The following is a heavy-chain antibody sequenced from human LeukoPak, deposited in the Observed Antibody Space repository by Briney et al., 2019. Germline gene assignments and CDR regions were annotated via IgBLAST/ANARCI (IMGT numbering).Heavy chain of an antibody. D-gene: IGHD3-22*01. CDR3: ARETDDSSGYSYPYYYYGMDV. Sequence: SQTLSLTCTVSGGSISSGSYYWSWIRQPAGKGLEWIGRINTSGSTNYNPSLKSRVTISVDTSKNQFSLKLSSVTAADTAVYYCARETDDSSGYSYPYYYYGMDVWGQGTTVTVSS. CDR2: INTSGST. J-gene: IGHJ6*02. V-gene: IGHV4-61*02. CDR1: GGSISSGSYY.